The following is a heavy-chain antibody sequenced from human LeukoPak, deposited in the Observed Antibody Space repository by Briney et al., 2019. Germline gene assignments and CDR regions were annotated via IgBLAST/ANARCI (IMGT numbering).Heavy chain of an antibody. Sequence: GGSLRLSCAASGFTFSSYSMNWVRQAPGKGLEWVSSISSSSSYIYYADSVKGRFTISRDNAKNSLYLQMNSPRAEDTAVYYCAKAGYSSSFTDHWGQGTLVTVS. CDR1: GFTFSSYS. CDR3: AKAGYSSSFTDH. D-gene: IGHD6-13*01. V-gene: IGHV3-21*01. J-gene: IGHJ4*02. CDR2: ISSSSSYI.